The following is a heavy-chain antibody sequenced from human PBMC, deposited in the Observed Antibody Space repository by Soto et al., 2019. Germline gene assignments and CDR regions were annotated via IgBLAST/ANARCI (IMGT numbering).Heavy chain of an antibody. D-gene: IGHD4-17*01. J-gene: IGHJ3*02. CDR3: XXXXXXXXXYGXPTXXXRAAGGAFDX. V-gene: IGHV3-23*01. Sequence: GGSLRLSCAASGFTFSSYAMSWVRQAPGKGLEWVPAISGSGGSTYYADSVKGRFTISRDNSKNTLYLQMNSLRAEDTAVYYXXXXXXXXXXYGXPTXXXRAAGGAFDXWGQGTXVXVS. CDR1: GFTFSSYA. CDR2: ISGSGGST.